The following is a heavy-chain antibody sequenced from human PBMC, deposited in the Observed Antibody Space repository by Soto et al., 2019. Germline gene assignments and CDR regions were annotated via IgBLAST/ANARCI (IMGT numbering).Heavy chain of an antibody. Sequence: GGSLRLCCAASGFTFSNYAMSWVRQAPGKELEWVSSISSSGGSTDYADSVKGRFTISRDNSQNTLNLQMNSLRAEDTAIYFCAKNQHAMAHDYWGPGTLVTVSS. CDR2: ISSSGGST. V-gene: IGHV3-23*01. J-gene: IGHJ4*02. CDR3: AKNQHAMAHDY. D-gene: IGHD2-8*01. CDR1: GFTFSNYA.